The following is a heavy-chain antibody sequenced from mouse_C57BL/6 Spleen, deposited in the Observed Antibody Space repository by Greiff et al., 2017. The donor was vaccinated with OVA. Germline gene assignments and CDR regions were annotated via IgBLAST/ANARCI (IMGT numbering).Heavy chain of an antibody. CDR1: GFTFSDYY. CDR3: ARGPPNYYGSSHWYFDV. V-gene: IGHV5-16*01. J-gene: IGHJ1*03. CDR2: INYDGSST. Sequence: EVKLVESEGGLVQPGRSMKLSCTASGFTFSDYYMAWVRQVPEKGLEWVANINYDGSSTYYLDSLKSRFIISRDNAKNILYLQMSSLKSEDTATYYCARGPPNYYGSSHWYFDVWGTGTTVTVSS. D-gene: IGHD1-1*01.